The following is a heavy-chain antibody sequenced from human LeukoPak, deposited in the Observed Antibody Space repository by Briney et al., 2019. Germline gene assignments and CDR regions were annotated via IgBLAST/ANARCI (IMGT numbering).Heavy chain of an antibody. CDR3: ARDFRGLSWYFDY. CDR2: ISGSSATI. CDR1: GFTFNNCN. J-gene: IGHJ4*02. V-gene: IGHV3-48*01. D-gene: IGHD3-10*01. Sequence: GGSLRLSCAAAGFTFNNCNMNWVRQAPGKGLEWVSYISGSSATIYYADSVKGRFTISRDNAKNSLYLQMNSLRAEDTAVYYCARDFRGLSWYFDYWGQGTLVTVSS.